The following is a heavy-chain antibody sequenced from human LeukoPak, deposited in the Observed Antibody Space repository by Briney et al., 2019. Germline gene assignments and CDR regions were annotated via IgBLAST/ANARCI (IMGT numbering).Heavy chain of an antibody. CDR3: ARIHSGSYYMGFDY. CDR2: IKEDGSEK. Sequence: PGGSLRLSCAASGFTFSSYWMTWVRQAPGKGLEWVANIKEDGSEKSYVDSVKGRFTISKDNAKNSLYLQMNSLRAEDTAAYYCARIHSGSYYMGFDYWGQGALVTVSS. CDR1: GFTFSSYW. J-gene: IGHJ4*02. D-gene: IGHD1-26*01. V-gene: IGHV3-7*01.